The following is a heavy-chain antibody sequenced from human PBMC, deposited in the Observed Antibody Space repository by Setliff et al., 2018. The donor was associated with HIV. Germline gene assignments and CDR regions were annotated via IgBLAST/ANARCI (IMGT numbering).Heavy chain of an antibody. CDR3: ARGSYRGSGYFVRYFDS. CDR2: VHHTGYL. V-gene: IGHV4-34*01. D-gene: IGHD3-3*01. Sequence: PSETLSLTCAVHGGPFSDHYWNWIRQPPGKGLEWIAEVHHTGYLNYNPSLKSRVTISVDTSKNQFSLKLSSVTAADTAVYYCARGSYRGSGYFVRYFDSWAQGMLVTVSS. CDR1: GGPFSDHY. J-gene: IGHJ4*02.